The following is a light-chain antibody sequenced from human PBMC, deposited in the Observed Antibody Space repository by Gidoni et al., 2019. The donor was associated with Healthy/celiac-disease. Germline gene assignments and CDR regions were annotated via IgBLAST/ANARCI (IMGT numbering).Light chain of an antibody. CDR2: DNS. J-gene: IGLJ1*01. CDR3: LLSYSGARGV. V-gene: IGLV7-46*01. Sequence: QPVATQQPSLPFAPGGTVTLTCGASTGAVTSGHYPYWFQQKPGQAPRTMIYDNSNQHSWTPARFSGSLLGGKAALTFSGAQPEDEAEYYCLLSYSGARGVFGTGTKITVL. CDR1: TGAVTSGHY.